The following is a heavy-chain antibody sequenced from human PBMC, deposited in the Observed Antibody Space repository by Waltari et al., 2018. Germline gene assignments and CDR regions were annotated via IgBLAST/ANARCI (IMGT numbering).Heavy chain of an antibody. D-gene: IGHD3-10*01. CDR1: GFSPGTSG. J-gene: IGHJ4*02. V-gene: IGHV3-30*19. CDR2: IFFGGGYS. CDR3: AKDAFGNTYLDH. Sequence: QVQLVESGGGVVQPGMSLRLYCAAAGFSPGTSGMHWVRQAPGKGLEWVALIFFGGGYSFYADAVRGRFTISRDNSKNTLYLDINSLRLDDTAIYYCAKDAFGNTYLDHWGQGTLVTVSS.